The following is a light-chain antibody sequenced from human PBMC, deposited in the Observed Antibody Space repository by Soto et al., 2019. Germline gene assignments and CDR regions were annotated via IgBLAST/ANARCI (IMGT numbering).Light chain of an antibody. Sequence: QAVVTQEPSFSVSPGRTVTFTCGLSSGSVSTSYYPSWYQQTPGQAPRTLIYSTNTRSSGVPDRFSGSILGNKAALTITGAQADDESDYSCVLYMGSGIWVFGGGTQLTVL. J-gene: IGLJ3*02. CDR1: SGSVSTSYY. CDR3: VLYMGSGIWV. CDR2: STN. V-gene: IGLV8-61*01.